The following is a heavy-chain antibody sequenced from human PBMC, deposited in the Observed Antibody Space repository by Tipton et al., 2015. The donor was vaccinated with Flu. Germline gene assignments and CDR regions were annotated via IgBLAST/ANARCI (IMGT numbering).Heavy chain of an antibody. CDR1: GGSISSGSYY. Sequence: LRLSCTVSGGSISSGSYYWSWIRQPAGKGLEWIGRIYTSGSTNYNPSLKSRVTISVDTSKNQFSLKLSSVTAADTAVYYCASSMVRGVIPYDAFDIWGQGTMVTVSS. CDR3: ASSMVRGVIPYDAFDI. J-gene: IGHJ3*02. CDR2: IYTSGST. D-gene: IGHD3-10*01. V-gene: IGHV4-61*02.